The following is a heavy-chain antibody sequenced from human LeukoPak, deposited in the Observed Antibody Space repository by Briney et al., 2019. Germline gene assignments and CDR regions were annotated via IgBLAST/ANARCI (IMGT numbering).Heavy chain of an antibody. CDR2: ISAYNGNT. D-gene: IGHD3-10*01. CDR3: ARVLLWFGESPAYFDY. V-gene: IGHV1-18*01. J-gene: IGHJ4*02. CDR1: GYTFTSYG. Sequence: ASVKVSCKAPGYTFTSYGISWVRQAPGQGLEWMGWISAYNGNTNYAQKLQGRVTMTTDTSTSTAYMELRSLRSDDTAVYYCARVLLWFGESPAYFDYWGQGTLVTVPS.